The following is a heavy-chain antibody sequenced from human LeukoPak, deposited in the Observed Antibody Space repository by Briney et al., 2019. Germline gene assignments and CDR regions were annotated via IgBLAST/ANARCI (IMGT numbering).Heavy chain of an antibody. D-gene: IGHD6-19*01. CDR1: GYTFTSYD. J-gene: IGHJ4*02. CDR3: ARVMGIAVANGY. CDR2: MNPNSGNT. V-gene: IGHV1-8*01. Sequence: ASVKVSCKASGYTFTSYDINWVRQATGQGLEWMGWMNPNSGNTGYAQKFQGRVTMTRNTSISTAYMELSSLRSEDTAVYYCARVMGIAVANGYWGQGTLVTVSS.